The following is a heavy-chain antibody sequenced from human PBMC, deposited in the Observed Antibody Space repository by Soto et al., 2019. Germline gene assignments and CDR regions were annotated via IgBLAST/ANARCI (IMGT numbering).Heavy chain of an antibody. D-gene: IGHD1-26*01. V-gene: IGHV4-59*08. CDR3: ARQDGRSSQGHAFDI. CDR2: IYYSGST. Sequence: SETLSLTCTVSGGSISSYYWSWIRQPPGKGLEWIGYIYYSGSTNYNPSLKSRVTISVDTSKNRFSLKLSSVTAADTAVYYCARQDGRSSQGHAFDIWGQGTMVTVSS. CDR1: GGSISSYY. J-gene: IGHJ3*02.